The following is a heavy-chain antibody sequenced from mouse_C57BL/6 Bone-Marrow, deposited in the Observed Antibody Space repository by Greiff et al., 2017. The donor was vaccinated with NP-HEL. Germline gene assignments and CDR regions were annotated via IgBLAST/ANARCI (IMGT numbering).Heavy chain of an antibody. V-gene: IGHV1-54*01. CDR3: ARKGDY. J-gene: IGHJ2*01. CDR2: INPGSGGT. Sequence: QVQLKQSGAELVRPGTSAKVSCKASGYAFTNYLIEWVKQRPGQGLEWIGVINPGSGGTNYNEKFKGKATLTADKSSSTAYMQLSSLTSEDSAVYFCARKGDYWGQGTTLTVSS. CDR1: GYAFTNYL.